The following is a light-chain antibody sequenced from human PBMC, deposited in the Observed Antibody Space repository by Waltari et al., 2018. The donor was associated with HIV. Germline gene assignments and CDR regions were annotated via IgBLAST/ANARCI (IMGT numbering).Light chain of an antibody. CDR1: SSNLGTNH. Sequence: QSVLPQPPSVSAAPGQKLTISCSGGSSNLGTNHVSSYQQLPGTAPKLLIYDNHKRPSGIPDRFSGSKSGTSATLGITGLQTGDEADYYCGTWDSSLSAGVFGGGTKVTVL. J-gene: IGLJ2*01. CDR2: DNH. CDR3: GTWDSSLSAGV. V-gene: IGLV1-51*01.